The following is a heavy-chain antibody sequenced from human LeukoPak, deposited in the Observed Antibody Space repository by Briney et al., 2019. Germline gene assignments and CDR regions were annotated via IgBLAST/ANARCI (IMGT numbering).Heavy chain of an antibody. CDR3: ARSAIAVAGGGDY. D-gene: IGHD6-19*01. CDR1: EFSVGSNY. V-gene: IGHV3-66*01. J-gene: IGHJ4*02. CDR2: IYSGGST. Sequence: PGGSLRLSCAASEFSVGSNYMTWVRQAPGKGLEWVSLIYSGGSTYYADSVKGRFTISGDNAKNSLYLQMNSLRAEDTAVYYCARSAIAVAGGGDYWGQGTLVTVSS.